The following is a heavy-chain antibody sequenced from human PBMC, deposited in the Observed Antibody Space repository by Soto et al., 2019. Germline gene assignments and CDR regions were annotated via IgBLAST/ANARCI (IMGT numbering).Heavy chain of an antibody. CDR3: ARVLVGAETSTFDY. V-gene: IGHV4-30-2*01. CDR1: GGSISSGGYS. D-gene: IGHD2-15*01. CDR2: IYHSGST. Sequence: SETLSLTCAVSGGSISSGGYSWSWIRQPPGKGLEWIGYIYHSGSTYYNPSLKSRVTISVDRSKNQFSLKVSSVTAAHTAVYYCARVLVGAETSTFDYWGQGTLVTVSS. J-gene: IGHJ4*02.